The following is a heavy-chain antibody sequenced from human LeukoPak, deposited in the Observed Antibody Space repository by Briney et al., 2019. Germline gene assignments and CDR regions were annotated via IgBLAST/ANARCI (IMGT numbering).Heavy chain of an antibody. CDR3: ARSDGYNYFDY. CDR1: GGSISSYY. J-gene: IGHJ4*02. Sequence: NSSETLSLTCTVSGGSISSYYWSWIRQPPGKGLEWIGYIYYSGSTNYNPSLKSRVTISVDTSKNQFSLKLSSVTAADTAVYYCARSDGYNYFDYWGQGTLVTVSS. CDR2: IYYSGST. D-gene: IGHD3-22*01. V-gene: IGHV4-59*01.